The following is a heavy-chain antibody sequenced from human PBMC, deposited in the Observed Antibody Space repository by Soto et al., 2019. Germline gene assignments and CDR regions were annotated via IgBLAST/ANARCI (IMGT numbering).Heavy chain of an antibody. CDR3: ARLCENWQQPIKQNYYYYGMDV. Sequence: PGESLKISCKCSGYSFTSYWIGWVRQMPGKGLEWMGIIYPGDSDTRYSPSFQGQVTISADKSISTAYLQWSSLKASDTAMYYCARLCENWQQPIKQNYYYYGMDVWGQGTTVTVSS. CDR2: IYPGDSDT. CDR1: GYSFTSYW. V-gene: IGHV5-51*01. J-gene: IGHJ6*02. D-gene: IGHD6-13*01.